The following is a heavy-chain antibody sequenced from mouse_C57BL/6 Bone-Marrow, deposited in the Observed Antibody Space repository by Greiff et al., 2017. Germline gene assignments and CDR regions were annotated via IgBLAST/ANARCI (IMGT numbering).Heavy chain of an antibody. CDR3: ARSRRQLRRYYFDY. CDR2: IDPSDSET. V-gene: IGHV1-52*01. D-gene: IGHD3-2*02. J-gene: IGHJ2*01. Sequence: QVQLKQPGAELVRPVSSVKLSCKASGYTFTSYWMHWVKQRPIQGLEWIGNIDPSDSETHYNQKFKDKATLTVDKSSSTAYMQLSSLTSEDSAVYYCARSRRQLRRYYFDYWGQGTTLTVSS. CDR1: GYTFTSYW.